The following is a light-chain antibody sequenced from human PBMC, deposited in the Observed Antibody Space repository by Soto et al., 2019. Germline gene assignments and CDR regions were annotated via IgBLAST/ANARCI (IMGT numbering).Light chain of an antibody. V-gene: IGKV1-17*03. J-gene: IGKJ2*01. CDR2: GAS. CDR3: QQSYSAPRT. Sequence: DIPMTQSPSAMSASVGDRVTITCRASQGVGNYLAWFQQKPGEVPKRLIYGASNLQRGVPSRFSGSGSETGFTLTISSLQPEDFATDYCQQSYSAPRTFGQGTKVDIK. CDR1: QGVGNY.